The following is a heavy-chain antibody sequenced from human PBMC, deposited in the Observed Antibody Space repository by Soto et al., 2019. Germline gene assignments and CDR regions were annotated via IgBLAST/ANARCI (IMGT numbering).Heavy chain of an antibody. Sequence: ASVKVSCKASGYTFTGYYMHWVRQAPGRGLEWMGWINPNSGGTNYAQKFQGWVTMTRDTSISTAYMELSRLRSDDTAVFYCARGGGGYSSGWYSRDIWGQGTMVTVSS. D-gene: IGHD6-19*01. V-gene: IGHV1-2*04. CDR2: INPNSGGT. CDR1: GYTFTGYY. J-gene: IGHJ3*02. CDR3: ARGGGGYSSGWYSRDI.